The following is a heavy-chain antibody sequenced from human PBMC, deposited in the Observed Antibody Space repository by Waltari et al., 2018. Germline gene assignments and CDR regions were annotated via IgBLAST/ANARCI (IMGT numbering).Heavy chain of an antibody. D-gene: IGHD3-22*01. CDR1: GYTFTTSA. Sequence: QVQLVQSGAEVKKPGASVKVSCKASGYTFTTSAMHWVRQAPGQRLEWMGWINAGNGDTKYSQKFQGRVTITSDTSASTAYMELSSLKSEDTAVYYCARGDSGYYYAFDYWGQGTLVTVSS. CDR2: INAGNGDT. CDR3: ARGDSGYYYAFDY. J-gene: IGHJ4*02. V-gene: IGHV1-3*01.